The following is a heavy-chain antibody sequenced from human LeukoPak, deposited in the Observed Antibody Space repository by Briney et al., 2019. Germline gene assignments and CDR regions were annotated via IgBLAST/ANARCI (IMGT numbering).Heavy chain of an antibody. V-gene: IGHV1-69*05. D-gene: IGHD7-27*01. CDR1: GGSFSTSG. J-gene: IGHJ6*02. CDR2: VIPIYGTP. CDR3: ARDHWGIVENGYDYFYYDMDV. Sequence: SVKVSCKASGGSFSTSGFSWVRQAPGQGLEWTGGVIPIYGTPSYAQKFQGRVTITTDESTSTAYMELSSLRSEDTAVYYCARDHWGIVENGYDYFYYDMDVWGQGTTVTVSS.